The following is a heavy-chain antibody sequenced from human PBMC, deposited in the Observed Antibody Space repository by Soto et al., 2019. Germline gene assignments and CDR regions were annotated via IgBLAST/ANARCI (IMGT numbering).Heavy chain of an antibody. V-gene: IGHV1-3*01. CDR2: INAGNGNT. J-gene: IGHJ4*02. CDR1: GYTFTSYA. Sequence: QVQLVQSGAEVKKPGASVKVSCKASGYTFTSYAMHWVRQAPGQRLEWMGWINAGNGNTKYSQKFQGRVTITRDTSASTADMELSSLRSEDTAVYNCASSATVAAAIAYWGQGTLVTVSS. D-gene: IGHD2-2*02. CDR3: ASSATVAAAIAY.